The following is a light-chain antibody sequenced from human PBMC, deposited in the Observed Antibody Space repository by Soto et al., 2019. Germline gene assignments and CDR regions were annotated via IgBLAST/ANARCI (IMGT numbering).Light chain of an antibody. CDR1: QDIRND. CDR3: LQDYNSPWT. Sequence: AIQMTQSPSSLSASVGDRVTITCRASQDIRNDLGWYQQKPGKAPEVLIYAASSLQSGVPSRFSGSGSGTDFTLTISSLQAEDSATYYCLQDYNSPWTFGQGTKVDNK. V-gene: IGKV1-6*01. J-gene: IGKJ1*01. CDR2: AAS.